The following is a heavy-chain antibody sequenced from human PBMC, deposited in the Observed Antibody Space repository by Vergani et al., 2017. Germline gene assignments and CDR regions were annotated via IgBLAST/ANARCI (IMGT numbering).Heavy chain of an antibody. J-gene: IGHJ1*01. CDR1: VGSISSGDYY. V-gene: IGHV4-30-4*01. CDR2: IFNSGST. D-gene: IGHD1-26*01. CDR3: AREGGAEYFQH. Sequence: QVQLQESGPGLVKPSQTLSLTCTVSVGSISSGDYYWSWIRQPPGKGLGWIGYIFNSGSTYYNPSLKSRVTISVDTSKNQFSLKLSSVAAADTAVYYCAREGGAEYFQHWGQGTLVTVSS.